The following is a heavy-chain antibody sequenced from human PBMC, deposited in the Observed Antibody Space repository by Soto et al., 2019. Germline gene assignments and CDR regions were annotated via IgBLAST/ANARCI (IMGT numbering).Heavy chain of an antibody. CDR3: AKDLHHNPDAFDI. V-gene: IGHV3-30*18. D-gene: IGHD1-20*01. CDR2: ISYDGSNK. CDR1: VFTFSIYG. Sequence: PRGSLRLSCASSVFTFSIYGMHWVRQAPGKGLEWVAVISYDGSNKYYADSVKGRFTISRDNSKNTLYLQMNSLRAEDTAVYYCAKDLHHNPDAFDIWGQGTMVTVSS. J-gene: IGHJ3*02.